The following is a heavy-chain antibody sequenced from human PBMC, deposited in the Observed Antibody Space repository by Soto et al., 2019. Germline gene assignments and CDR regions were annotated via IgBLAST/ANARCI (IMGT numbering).Heavy chain of an antibody. Sequence: GGSLRLSCAASGFTFSSYAMSWVRQAPGKGLEWVSAISGSGGSTYYADSVKGRFTISRDNSKNTLYLQMNSLRAEDTAVYYCAKDTNCSGGSCYPPYFDYWGQGTLVTVSS. CDR1: GFTFSSYA. CDR3: AKDTNCSGGSCYPPYFDY. V-gene: IGHV3-23*01. CDR2: ISGSGGST. D-gene: IGHD2-15*01. J-gene: IGHJ4*02.